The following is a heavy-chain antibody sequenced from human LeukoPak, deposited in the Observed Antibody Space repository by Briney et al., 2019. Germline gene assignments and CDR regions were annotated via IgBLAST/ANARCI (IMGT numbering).Heavy chain of an antibody. Sequence: SETLSLTCAVYGGSFSGYYWSWIRQPPGKGLEWIGEINHSGSTNYNPSLKSRVTISVDTSKNRFSLKLSSVTAADTAVYYCAREGAADTFDYWGQGTLVTVSS. CDR3: AREGAADTFDY. D-gene: IGHD6-13*01. CDR1: GGSFSGYY. V-gene: IGHV4-34*01. CDR2: INHSGST. J-gene: IGHJ4*02.